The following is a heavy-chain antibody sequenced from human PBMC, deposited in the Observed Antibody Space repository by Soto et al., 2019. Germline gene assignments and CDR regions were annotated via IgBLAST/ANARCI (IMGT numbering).Heavy chain of an antibody. V-gene: IGHV4-4*02. J-gene: IGHJ6*02. D-gene: IGHD1-26*01. CDR1: GGSISSSNW. CDR2: IYHSGST. CDR3: ARVSGSYYYGMDV. Sequence: QVHLQETGTGLVKPSGTLSLTCAVSGGSISSSNWWSWVRQPPGKGLEWIGEIYHSGSTNYNPSLNSRVTISVDKSKNQFSLKLSSVTAADTAVYYCARVSGSYYYGMDVWGQGTTVTVSS.